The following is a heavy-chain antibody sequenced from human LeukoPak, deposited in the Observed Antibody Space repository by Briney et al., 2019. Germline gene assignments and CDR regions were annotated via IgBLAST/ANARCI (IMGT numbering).Heavy chain of an antibody. CDR3: ARPATVVTNDAFDI. CDR1: GYTFTGYY. Sequence: ASVKVSCKASGYTFTGYYMHWVRQAPGQGLEWMGWINPNSGGTNYAQKFQGRVTMTRDTSISTAYMELSRLRSDDTAVHYCARPATVVTNDAFDIWGQGTMVTVSS. V-gene: IGHV1-2*02. J-gene: IGHJ3*02. CDR2: INPNSGGT. D-gene: IGHD4-17*01.